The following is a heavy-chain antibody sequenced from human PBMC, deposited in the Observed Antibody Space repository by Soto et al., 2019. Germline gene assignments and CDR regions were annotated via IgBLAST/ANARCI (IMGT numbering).Heavy chain of an antibody. CDR2: ISGSGGST. CDR3: AKARTDSSGWYLRADYYYYGMDV. V-gene: IGHV3-23*01. Sequence: LRLSCAASGFTFSSYAMSWVRQAPGKGLEWVSAISGSGGSTYYADSVKGRFTSSRDNSKNTLYLQMNSLRAEDTAVYYCAKARTDSSGWYLRADYYYYGMDVRGQGTTVTVSS. J-gene: IGHJ6*02. CDR1: GFTFSSYA. D-gene: IGHD6-19*01.